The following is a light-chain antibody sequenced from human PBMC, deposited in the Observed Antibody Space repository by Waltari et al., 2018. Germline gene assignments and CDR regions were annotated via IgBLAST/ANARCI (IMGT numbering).Light chain of an antibody. V-gene: IGKV3-15*01. Sequence: EIVMTQSPATLSVSPGESATLSCRASQSVSRNLAWYQQKPGQAPRLLIFGASTRATGIPDRFSGNGSGTDFTLTISSLQSEDFAVYYGQQYDNWPPYTFGQGTKLEIK. CDR1: QSVSRN. J-gene: IGKJ2*01. CDR3: QQYDNWPPYT. CDR2: GAS.